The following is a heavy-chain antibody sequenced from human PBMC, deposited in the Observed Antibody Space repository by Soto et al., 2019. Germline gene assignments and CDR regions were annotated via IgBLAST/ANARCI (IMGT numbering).Heavy chain of an antibody. D-gene: IGHD3-16*01. Sequence: PGGSLRLSCAASGFTFDSYAMSWVRQAPGKGLEWVSAISGSGSRTFYADSVKGRFTISRDNSKNTLHLQMSSLRAEDTAVYYCAKDLGVGVTMDWAHWYYGTDGWGQGTTVTVSS. CDR1: GFTFDSYA. CDR3: AKDLGVGVTMDWAHWYYGTDG. J-gene: IGHJ6*02. CDR2: ISGSGSRT. V-gene: IGHV3-23*01.